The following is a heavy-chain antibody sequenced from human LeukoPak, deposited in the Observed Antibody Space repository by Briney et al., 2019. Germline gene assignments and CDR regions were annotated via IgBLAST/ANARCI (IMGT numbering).Heavy chain of an antibody. CDR3: ARGGEGRITIFGVDHYYYGMDV. Sequence: GGSLRLSCAASGFTFSSYEMNWVRQAPGKGLEWVSYVSSSGSTIYYADSVKGRFTISRDNAKNSLYLQMNSLRAEDTAVYYCARGGEGRITIFGVDHYYYGMDVWGQGTTVTVSS. CDR2: VSSSGSTI. J-gene: IGHJ6*02. D-gene: IGHD3-3*01. CDR1: GFTFSSYE. V-gene: IGHV3-48*03.